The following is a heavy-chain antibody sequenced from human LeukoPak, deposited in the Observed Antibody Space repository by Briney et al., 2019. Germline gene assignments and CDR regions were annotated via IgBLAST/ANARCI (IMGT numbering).Heavy chain of an antibody. D-gene: IGHD2-15*01. V-gene: IGHV3-30-3*01. Sequence: PGGSLRLSCAASGFTFSNYAMHWVRQAPGKGLEWVAVISYDGDNKYYTNSVKGRFTISRDNAKNSLYLQLNSLRAEDTAVYYCARMTGGLWDYWGQGTLVTVSS. CDR3: ARMTGGLWDY. CDR2: ISYDGDNK. CDR1: GFTFSNYA. J-gene: IGHJ4*02.